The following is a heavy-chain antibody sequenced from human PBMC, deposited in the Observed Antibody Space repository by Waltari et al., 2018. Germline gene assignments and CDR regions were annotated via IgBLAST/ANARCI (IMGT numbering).Heavy chain of an antibody. CDR3: ARGVPDI. V-gene: IGHV3-48*01. Sequence: EEQLVESGGGLVRPGGSLRLSCAASGFTFSNYGMNWVRQTPGKGRGWCSYIDTSDSVIYADSVKGRFTVSRDNAKNFLFLQMDSLRVEDTAVYYCARGVPDIWGRGTMVTVSS. CDR1: GFTFSNYG. J-gene: IGHJ3*02. CDR2: IDTSDSVI. D-gene: IGHD3-10*01.